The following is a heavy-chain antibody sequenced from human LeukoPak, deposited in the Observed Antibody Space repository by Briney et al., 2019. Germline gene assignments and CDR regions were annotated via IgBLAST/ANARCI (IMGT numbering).Heavy chain of an antibody. D-gene: IGHD3-10*01. CDR3: VRGGLRGSGYYYYYMDV. J-gene: IGHJ6*03. Sequence: PSETLSLTCAVYGGSFSGYYWSWIRQPPGKGLEWIGEINHSGSTNYNPSLKSRVTISVDTSKNQFSLKLSSVTAADTAVYYCVRGGLRGSGYYYYYMDVWGKGTTVTVSS. V-gene: IGHV4-34*01. CDR2: INHSGST. CDR1: GGSFSGYY.